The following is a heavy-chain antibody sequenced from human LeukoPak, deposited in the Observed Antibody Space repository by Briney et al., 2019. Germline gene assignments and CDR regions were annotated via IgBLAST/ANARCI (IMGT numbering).Heavy chain of an antibody. J-gene: IGHJ5*02. Sequence: ASVKVSCKASGYTFTGYYIHWVRQDPGQGLEWMGWINPNSGGTNYAQKFQGRVTMTRDTSISTAYMELSSLISDDTAVYYCARDPGSNWFDPWGQGTLVTVSS. CDR3: ARDPGSNWFDP. CDR2: INPNSGGT. V-gene: IGHV1-2*02. D-gene: IGHD3-10*01. CDR1: GYTFTGYY.